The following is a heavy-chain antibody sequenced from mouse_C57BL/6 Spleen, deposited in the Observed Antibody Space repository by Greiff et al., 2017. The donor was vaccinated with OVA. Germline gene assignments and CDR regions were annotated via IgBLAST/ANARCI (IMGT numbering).Heavy chain of an antibody. CDR2: IRLKSDNYAT. D-gene: IGHD2-4*01. CDR1: GFTFSNYW. CDR3: KASYDYDDGYAMDY. V-gene: IGHV6-3*01. J-gene: IGHJ4*01. Sequence: EVKLMESGGGLVQPGGSMKLSCVASGFTFSNYWMNWVRQSPEKGLEWVAQIRLKSDNYATHYAESVKGRFTISRDDSKSSVYLQMNNLRAEDTGIYYCKASYDYDDGYAMDYWGQGTSVTVSS.